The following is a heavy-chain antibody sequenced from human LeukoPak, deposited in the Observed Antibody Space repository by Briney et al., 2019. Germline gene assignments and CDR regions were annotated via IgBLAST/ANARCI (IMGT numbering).Heavy chain of an antibody. D-gene: IGHD3-10*01. V-gene: IGHV3-23*01. J-gene: IGHJ4*02. CDR3: AKVGDGSGSYFDY. CDR2: ISGSGGST. CDR1: GFTFSSYA. Sequence: GGSLRLSCAASGFTFSSYAMGWVRQAPGKGLEWVSAISGSGGSTYYADSVKGRFTISRDNSKNTLYLQMNSLRAEDTAVYYCAKVGDGSGSYFDYWGQGTLVTVSS.